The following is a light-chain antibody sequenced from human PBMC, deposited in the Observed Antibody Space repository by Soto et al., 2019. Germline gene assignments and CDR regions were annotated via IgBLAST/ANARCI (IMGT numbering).Light chain of an antibody. CDR3: LHRRAWPVS. J-gene: IGKJ5*01. CDR2: AAS. V-gene: IGKV1-17*01. CDR1: QGIRND. Sequence: DIQMTQSPSSLSASVGDRVTITCRASQGIRNDLSWYQQKPGKAPKRLIYAASSLHSGVPSRFSGSASGTEFTLAISGLQPEDFATYYCLHRRAWPVSFGQGTRLEIK.